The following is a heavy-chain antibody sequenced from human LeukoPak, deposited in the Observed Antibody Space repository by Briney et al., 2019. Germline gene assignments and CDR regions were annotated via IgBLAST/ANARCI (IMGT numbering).Heavy chain of an antibody. V-gene: IGHV3-23*01. CDR2: ISGSATNT. CDR1: GFAFSSYA. Sequence: QSGGSLRLSCAASGFAFSSYAMSWVRQAPGKGLEWVSAISGSATNTYYADSVKGRFTISRDNSKNTLHLQMNSLRAEDTAVYYCAKGCTSCPFDYWGQGTLVTVSS. D-gene: IGHD2-2*01. J-gene: IGHJ4*02. CDR3: AKGCTSCPFDY.